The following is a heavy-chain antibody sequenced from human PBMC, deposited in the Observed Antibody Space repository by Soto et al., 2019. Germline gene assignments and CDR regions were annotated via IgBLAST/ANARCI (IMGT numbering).Heavy chain of an antibody. CDR2: IYYSGST. J-gene: IGHJ6*02. V-gene: IGHV4-30-4*01. CDR3: AGTYYDFLNGYYDYYYYGMDV. D-gene: IGHD3-3*01. CDR1: GGSISSGDYY. Sequence: QVQLQESGPGLVKPSQTLSLTCTVSGGSISSGDYYWSWIRQPPGKGLEWLGYIYYSGSTYYNPSLQRRVTISVDPSKNLFTLKLSSVPGSATAVYCCAGTYYDFLNGYYDYYYYGMDVWGPGTTVTVS.